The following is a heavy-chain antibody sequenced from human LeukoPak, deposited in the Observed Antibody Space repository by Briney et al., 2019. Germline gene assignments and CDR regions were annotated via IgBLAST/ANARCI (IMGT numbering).Heavy chain of an antibody. Sequence: GGSLRLFCAASGFTFSSYGMHWVRQAPGKGLEWVAVISYDGSNKYYADSVKGRFTISRDNSKNTLYLQMNSLRAEDTALYYCAKVPTYLNILTGFPFDVWGQGTMVTASS. CDR1: GFTFSSYG. V-gene: IGHV3-30*18. CDR2: ISYDGSNK. D-gene: IGHD3-9*01. J-gene: IGHJ3*01. CDR3: AKVPTYLNILTGFPFDV.